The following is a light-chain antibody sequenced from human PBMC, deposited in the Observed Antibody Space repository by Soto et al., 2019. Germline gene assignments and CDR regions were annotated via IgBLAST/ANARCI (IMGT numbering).Light chain of an antibody. J-gene: IGKJ1*01. V-gene: IGKV1-5*01. CDR3: QQYDSYSWT. CDR1: QSISSY. Sequence: DIQMTQSPSSLSASVGDRVTITCRASQSISSYLNWYQQKPGKAPKLPISDASDLERGVPSRFSGSGSGTEFTLTISSLQPDDFATYYCQQYDSYSWTFGQGTKVDIK. CDR2: DAS.